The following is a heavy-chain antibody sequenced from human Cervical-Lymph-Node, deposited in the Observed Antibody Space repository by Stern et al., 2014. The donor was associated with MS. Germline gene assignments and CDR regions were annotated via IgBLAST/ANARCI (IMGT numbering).Heavy chain of an antibody. CDR1: GGTFSNYA. Sequence: QMQLVQSGAEVKTPGSSVKVSCKASGGTFSNYATSWVRQVHGQGLEWVGGIIPIFDIVHYAQKFQGRVTIAADESTSTAYMEMNSLTHGDTAVYYCARASLTSGYYYSHLAYWGQGTLVTVSS. J-gene: IGHJ4*02. CDR3: ARASLTSGYYYSHLAY. D-gene: IGHD3-22*01. CDR2: IIPIFDIV. V-gene: IGHV1-69*01.